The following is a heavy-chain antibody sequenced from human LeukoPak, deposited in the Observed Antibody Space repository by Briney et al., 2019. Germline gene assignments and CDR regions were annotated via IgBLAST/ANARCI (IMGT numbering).Heavy chain of an antibody. CDR1: GFTFSSYW. V-gene: IGHV3-7*01. J-gene: IGHJ4*02. D-gene: IGHD3-22*01. CDR2: IKQDGSEK. Sequence: LPGGSLRLSCAASGFTFSSYWMSWVRQAPGKGLEWVANIKQDGSEKYYVDSVKGRFTISRDNAKNSLYLQMNSLRAEDTAVYYCARDVYDSSGYGGDYWGQGTLVTVSS. CDR3: ARDVYDSSGYGGDY.